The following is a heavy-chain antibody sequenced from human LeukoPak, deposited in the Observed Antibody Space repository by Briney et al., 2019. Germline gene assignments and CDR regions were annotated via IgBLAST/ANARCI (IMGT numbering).Heavy chain of an antibody. Sequence: GGSLRLACAASGFTFDDYGMSWVRQAPGNWLEWVSGINWNGGSTGYADSVKGRFTISRDNAKNSLYLQMNSLRAEDTALYYCARVGDSNFDYWGQGTLVTVCS. CDR1: GFTFDDYG. J-gene: IGHJ4*02. V-gene: IGHV3-20*04. CDR3: ARVGDSNFDY. CDR2: INWNGGST. D-gene: IGHD3-10*01.